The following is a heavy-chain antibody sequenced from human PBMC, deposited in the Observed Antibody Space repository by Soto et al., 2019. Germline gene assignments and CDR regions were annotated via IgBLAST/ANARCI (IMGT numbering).Heavy chain of an antibody. CDR1: GGSFTDHY. CDR2: VNTSGST. J-gene: IGHJ5*02. D-gene: IGHD4-17*01. CDR3: ARGRDYRVTPNYFDP. V-gene: IGHV4-34*01. Sequence: QVQLQQWGAQLLKPSETLSLTCGVDGGSFTDHYWSWIRQPPGRGLEWLGEVNTSGSTNYNPSLKSRVTISVHTSKNQFSLKLNSVTAADTAVYYCARGRDYRVTPNYFDPWGKGTLVTASS.